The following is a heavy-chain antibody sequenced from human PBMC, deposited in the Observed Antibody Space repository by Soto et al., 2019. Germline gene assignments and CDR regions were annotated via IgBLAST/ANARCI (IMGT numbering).Heavy chain of an antibody. CDR2: IKQDGSEK. CDR3: ARDPDPRGRVGPYFDY. J-gene: IGHJ4*02. Sequence: GGSLRLSCAASGFTFSSYWMSWVRQAPGKGLEWVANIKQDGSEKYYVDSVKGRFTISRDNAKNSLYLQMNSLRAEDTAVYYCARDPDPRGRVGPYFDYWGQGTLVTVSS. V-gene: IGHV3-7*05. CDR1: GFTFSSYW.